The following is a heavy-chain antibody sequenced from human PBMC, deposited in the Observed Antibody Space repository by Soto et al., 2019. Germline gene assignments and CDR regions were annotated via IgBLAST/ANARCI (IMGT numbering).Heavy chain of an antibody. D-gene: IGHD6-13*01. Sequence: QVQLQESGPGLVKPSQTLSLTCTVSGGSISSGDYYWSWIRQPPGKGLEWIGYIYYSGSTYYNPSLNSRVTISVDTSKNQFSRKLSAVTAADTAVYYCARERPDGSRLDPWGQGTRVTVSS. CDR1: GGSISSGDYY. V-gene: IGHV4-30-4*01. CDR3: ARERPDGSRLDP. CDR2: IYYSGST. J-gene: IGHJ5*02.